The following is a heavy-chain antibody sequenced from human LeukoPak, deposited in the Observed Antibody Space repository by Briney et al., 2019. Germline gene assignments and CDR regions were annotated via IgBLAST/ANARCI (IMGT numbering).Heavy chain of an antibody. D-gene: IGHD2-2*01. Sequence: GGSLRLSCAASGFTFTNYAMTWVRQAPGKGLEWVSGISGSGDNTYYADSVKSRFTISRDNFKNMVFLQMNSLRAEDTAVYYCAKDRSAVPAASNYWGQGTLVTVSS. CDR3: AKDRSAVPAASNY. CDR2: ISGSGDNT. V-gene: IGHV3-23*01. J-gene: IGHJ4*02. CDR1: GFTFTNYA.